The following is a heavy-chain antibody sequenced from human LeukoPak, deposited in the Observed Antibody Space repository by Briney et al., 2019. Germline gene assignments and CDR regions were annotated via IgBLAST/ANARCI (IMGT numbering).Heavy chain of an antibody. CDR2: ISAYNGNT. CDR3: ARSPAPGSSSWYPT. CDR1: GYTFTSYA. J-gene: IGHJ5*02. D-gene: IGHD6-13*01. V-gene: IGHV1-18*01. Sequence: ASVKVSCKASGYTFTSYAMNWVRQAPGQGLEWMGWISAYNGNTNYAQKLQGRVTMTTDTSTSTAYMELRSLRSDDTAVYYCARSPAPGSSSWYPTWGQGTLVTVSS.